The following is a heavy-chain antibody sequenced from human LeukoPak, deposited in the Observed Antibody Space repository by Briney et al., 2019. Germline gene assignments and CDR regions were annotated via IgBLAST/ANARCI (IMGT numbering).Heavy chain of an antibody. J-gene: IGHJ4*02. CDR3: ARVWFGGVDY. CDR2: MNPNSGNT. CDR1: GYTFTSYD. D-gene: IGHD3-10*01. V-gene: IGHV1-8*01. Sequence: GASVTVSCTASGYTFTSYDINWVRQAAGQGLEWMGWMNPNSGNTGYAQKFQGRVTMTRNTSISTAYMELSSLRSEDTAVYYCARVWFGGVDYWGQGTLVTVSS.